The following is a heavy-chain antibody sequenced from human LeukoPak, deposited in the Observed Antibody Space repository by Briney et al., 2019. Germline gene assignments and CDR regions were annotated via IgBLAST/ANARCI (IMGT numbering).Heavy chain of an antibody. V-gene: IGHV3-30*04. CDR2: VADDEKTI. CDR3: AREKQSGGTPFDY. D-gene: IGHD1-26*01. Sequence: PGGSLRLSCAASGFTFSSYEMNWVRQAPGKGLEGVAVVADDEKTIFYADSLKGRFTVSRDNSKNTVYLQMNTLRDEDTAVYYCAREKQSGGTPFDYWGQGSLVTVSS. J-gene: IGHJ4*02. CDR1: GFTFSSYE.